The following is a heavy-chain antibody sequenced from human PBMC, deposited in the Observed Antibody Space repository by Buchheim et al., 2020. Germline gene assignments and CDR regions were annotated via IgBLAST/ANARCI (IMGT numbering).Heavy chain of an antibody. D-gene: IGHD3-3*02. Sequence: QVLLQQWGTGLLKPSETLSLTCTAYVGSFSSYYWTWVRQPPGKGLEWIGEINHSEGTNYNPPLKSRVTISIDTSQNQFSLKMTSVTAADTAMYYCARQPIALGLDYWGQGT. CDR3: ARQPIALGLDY. V-gene: IGHV4-34*02. J-gene: IGHJ4*02. CDR1: VGSFSSYY. CDR2: INHSEGT.